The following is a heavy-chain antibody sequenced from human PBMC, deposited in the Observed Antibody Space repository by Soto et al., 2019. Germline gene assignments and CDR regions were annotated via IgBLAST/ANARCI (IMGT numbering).Heavy chain of an antibody. CDR3: ARGSREVGAHKFDY. V-gene: IGHV1-69*12. D-gene: IGHD1-26*01. CDR2: IIPIFGTT. Sequence: QVQLVQSGAEVKKPGSSVKVSCKASGGTFSSYAISWVRQAPGQGLEWMGGIIPIFGTTNYAQRFQGRVTITADESMSTAYMELSSLRSEDTAVYYCARGSREVGAHKFDYWGQGTLVTVSS. J-gene: IGHJ4*02. CDR1: GGTFSSYA.